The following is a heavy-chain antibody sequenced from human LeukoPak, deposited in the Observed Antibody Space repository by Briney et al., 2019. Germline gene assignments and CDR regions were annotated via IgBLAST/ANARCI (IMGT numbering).Heavy chain of an antibody. V-gene: IGHV3-43*01. CDR1: GFTFSSYA. D-gene: IGHD6-19*01. CDR3: EKDMGRYSSGWYRERDYYGIDV. J-gene: IGHJ6*02. Sequence: GGSLRLSCAASGFTFSSYAMSWVRQAPGKGLEWVSLISWDGGSTYYADSVKGRFTISRDNSKNSLYLQMNSLRTEDTALYYCEKDMGRYSSGWYRERDYYGIDVWGQGTMVTVSS. CDR2: ISWDGGST.